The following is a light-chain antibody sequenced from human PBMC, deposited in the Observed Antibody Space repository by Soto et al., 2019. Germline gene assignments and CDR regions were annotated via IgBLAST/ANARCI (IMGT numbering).Light chain of an antibody. CDR2: GAS. J-gene: IGKJ4*01. CDR1: QSVSGSY. V-gene: IGKV3-20*01. Sequence: EIVLTQSPGTLSLSPGERATLSCRARQSVSGSYVAWYQQKPGQAPRLLIYGASGRATGIPDRFSGSGSGTDFTLTISRLEPEDLAVYYCQQYGSSPLTFGGGTKVDIK. CDR3: QQYGSSPLT.